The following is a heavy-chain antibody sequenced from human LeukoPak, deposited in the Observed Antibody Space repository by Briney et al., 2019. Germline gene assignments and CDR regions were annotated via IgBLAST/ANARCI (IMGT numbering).Heavy chain of an antibody. Sequence: GASVKVSCKASGYTFTNYYIHWVRQAPGQGLEWMGWINPNSGGTNYAQKFQGRVTMTRDTSISTAYMELSRLRSDDTAVYYCAREGEMGDSSGYYYVDYFDYWGQGTLVTVSS. CDR3: AREGEMGDSSGYYYVDYFDY. CDR2: INPNSGGT. CDR1: GYTFTNYY. D-gene: IGHD3-22*01. J-gene: IGHJ4*02. V-gene: IGHV1-2*02.